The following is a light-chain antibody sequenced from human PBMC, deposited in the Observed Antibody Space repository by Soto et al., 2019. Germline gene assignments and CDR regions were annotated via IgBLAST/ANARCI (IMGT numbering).Light chain of an antibody. CDR1: QSISSSY. CDR3: QQYGNPPPNA. V-gene: IGKV3-20*01. J-gene: IGKJ2*01. CDR2: GAS. Sequence: EIVLTQSPGTLSLSPGEGATLSCRASQSISSSYLAWYQQKPGQAPRVLIYGASSRATGIPDRFSGSGSGTDFTLTISRLEPEDFAVYFCQQYGNPPPNAFGQGTKVEIK.